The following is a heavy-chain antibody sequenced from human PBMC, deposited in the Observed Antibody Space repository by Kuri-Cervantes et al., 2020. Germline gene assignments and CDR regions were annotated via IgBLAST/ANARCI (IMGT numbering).Heavy chain of an antibody. J-gene: IGHJ6*02. CDR3: ARDSFEAAGTRYYYGMDV. CDR2: ISAYNGNT. Sequence: APVKVSCKASGYTFTSYGISWVRQAPGQGLGWMGWISAYNGNTNYAQKLQGRVTMTTDTSTSTAYMELRSLRSDDTAVYYCARDSFEAAGTRYYYGMDVWGQGTTVTVSS. CDR1: GYTFTSYG. D-gene: IGHD6-13*01. V-gene: IGHV1-18*01.